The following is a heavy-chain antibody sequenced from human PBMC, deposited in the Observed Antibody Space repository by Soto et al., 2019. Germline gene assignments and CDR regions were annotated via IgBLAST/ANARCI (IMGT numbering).Heavy chain of an antibody. Sequence: GASVKVSCKVSGYTLTELSMHWVRQAPGKGLEWMGGFDPEDGETIYAQKFQGRVTMTEDTSTDTAYMELSSLRSEDTAVYYCASLTNDYSNYGGGYYYYMAVWGKGTTVTVSS. CDR3: ASLTNDYSNYGGGYYYYMAV. CDR1: GYTLTELS. CDR2: FDPEDGET. J-gene: IGHJ6*03. V-gene: IGHV1-24*01. D-gene: IGHD4-4*01.